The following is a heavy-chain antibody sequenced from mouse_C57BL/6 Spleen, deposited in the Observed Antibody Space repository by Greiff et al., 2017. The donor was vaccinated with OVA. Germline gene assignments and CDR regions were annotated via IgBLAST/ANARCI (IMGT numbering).Heavy chain of an antibody. CDR1: GYTLTSYW. CDR3: ARDYGNYFAWFAY. J-gene: IGHJ3*01. D-gene: IGHD2-1*01. V-gene: IGHV1-55*01. Sequence: VQLQQPGAELVKPGASVKMSCKASGYTLTSYWITWVKQRPGQGLEWIGDIYPGSGSTNYNEKFKSKATLTVDTSSSTAYMQLSSLTSEDSAVYYCARDYGNYFAWFAYWGQGTLVTVSA. CDR2: IYPGSGST.